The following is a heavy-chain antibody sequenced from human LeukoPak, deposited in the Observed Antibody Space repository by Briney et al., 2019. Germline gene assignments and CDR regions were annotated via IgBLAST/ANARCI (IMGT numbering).Heavy chain of an antibody. V-gene: IGHV3-23*01. CDR3: AKDLALMGAFDI. D-gene: IGHD5-24*01. J-gene: IGHJ3*02. CDR2: ISGSGGST. CDR1: GFTFSSYG. Sequence: PGGSLRLSCAASGFTFSSYGMSWVRQAPGKGLEWVSAISGSGGSTYYADSVKGRFTISRDNSKNTLYLQMNSLRAEDTAVYYCAKDLALMGAFDIWGQGTMVTVSS.